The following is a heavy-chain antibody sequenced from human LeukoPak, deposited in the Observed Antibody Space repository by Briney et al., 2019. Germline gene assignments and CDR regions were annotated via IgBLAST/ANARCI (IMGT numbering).Heavy chain of an antibody. CDR2: ISDSSTGT. J-gene: IGHJ4*02. Sequence: GGSLRLSCAASGFTFSSYAMHWVRLAPGKGLEWVSAISDSSTGTYYADSVRDRFTVSRDNSKNTLYLQMNSLRAEDTAVYYCAKDPRSLGVCTSASCPYFDYWGQGALVTVSS. V-gene: IGHV3-23*01. CDR3: AKDPRSLGVCTSASCPYFDY. CDR1: GFTFSSYA. D-gene: IGHD2-2*01.